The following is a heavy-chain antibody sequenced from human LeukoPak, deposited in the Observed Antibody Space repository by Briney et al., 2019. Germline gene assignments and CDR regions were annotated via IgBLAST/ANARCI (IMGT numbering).Heavy chain of an antibody. V-gene: IGHV3-15*01. J-gene: IGHJ4*02. CDR3: TTLWFGEYRVDY. CDR1: GFTVSSNF. CDR2: IKSKTDGGTT. Sequence: PGGSLRLSCAASGFTVSSNFLSWVRQAPGKGLEWVGRIKSKTDGGTTDYAAPVKGRFTISRDDSKNTLYLQMNSLKTEDTAVYYCTTLWFGEYRVDYWGQGTLVTVSS. D-gene: IGHD3-10*01.